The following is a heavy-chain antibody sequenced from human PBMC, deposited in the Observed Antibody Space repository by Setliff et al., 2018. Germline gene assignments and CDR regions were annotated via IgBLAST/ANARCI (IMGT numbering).Heavy chain of an antibody. CDR1: GGPFSSYG. CDR2: TIPSFGST. Sequence: GASVKVSCKASGGPFSSYGISWVRQAPGPGLEWMGGTIPSFGSTNYAQKFQGRVTIITDESTSTAYMELSSLRTEDSAVYYCAREGVDTRSSTDYRYYMDVWGKGTTVTVSS. D-gene: IGHD5-18*01. J-gene: IGHJ6*03. CDR3: AREGVDTRSSTDYRYYMDV. V-gene: IGHV1-69*05.